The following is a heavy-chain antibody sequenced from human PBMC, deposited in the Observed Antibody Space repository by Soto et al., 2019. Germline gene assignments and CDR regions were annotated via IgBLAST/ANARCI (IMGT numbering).Heavy chain of an antibody. J-gene: IGHJ4*02. V-gene: IGHV1-18*04. CDR1: GYTFTSYG. CDR3: AGGAGRRYHCWSGYSGYFDY. D-gene: IGHD3-3*01. CDR2: ISAYNGNT. Sequence: ASVKVSCKASGYTFTSYGISWVRQAPGQGLEWMGWISAYNGNTNYAQKLQGRVTMTTDPSRSAAYMELRSLSSEATAVCYCAGGAGRRYHCWSGYSGYFDYWGQGTMLTVSS.